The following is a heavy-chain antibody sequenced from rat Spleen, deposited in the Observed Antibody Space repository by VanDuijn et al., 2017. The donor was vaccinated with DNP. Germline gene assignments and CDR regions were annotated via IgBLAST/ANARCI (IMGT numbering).Heavy chain of an antibody. J-gene: IGHJ2*01. CDR2: TSYDGGST. D-gene: IGHD1-4*01. Sequence: EVQVVESGGGLVQPGRSLKLSCAASGFTFSDYYMAWVRQAPTKGLEWVAYTSYDGGSTYNGDSVKGRFTISRDNAKSTLYLEMNSLRSEDMATYYCARHVLPLRVWDYWGQGVIVTVSS. CDR1: GFTFSDYY. V-gene: IGHV5-22*01. CDR3: ARHVLPLRVWDY.